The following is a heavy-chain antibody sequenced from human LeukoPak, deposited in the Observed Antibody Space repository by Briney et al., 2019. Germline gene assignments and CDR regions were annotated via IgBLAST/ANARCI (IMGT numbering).Heavy chain of an antibody. CDR1: GFSFDAHA. CDR2: ISGDGGTA. V-gene: IGHV3-43*02. J-gene: IGHJ4*02. Sequence: GGSLRLSCAASGFSFDAHAVNWVRQAPGKPLEWVSLISGDGGTAHYADFVEGRFTISRDNSRNSLYLQMRGLRTEDTALYYCAKRSGSPHNFDYWGRGTLVTVSS. D-gene: IGHD1-14*01. CDR3: AKRSGSPHNFDY.